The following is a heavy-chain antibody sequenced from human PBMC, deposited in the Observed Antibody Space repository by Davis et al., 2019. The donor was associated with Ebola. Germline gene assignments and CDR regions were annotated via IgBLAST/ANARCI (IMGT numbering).Heavy chain of an antibody. V-gene: IGHV3-30*01. D-gene: IGHD3-10*01. CDR3: ASGVLGTIDY. Sequence: SMKGRFTLSRDNSKNTLYLQMNSPRAEDTAVYYCASGVLGTIDYWGQGTLVTVSS. J-gene: IGHJ4*02.